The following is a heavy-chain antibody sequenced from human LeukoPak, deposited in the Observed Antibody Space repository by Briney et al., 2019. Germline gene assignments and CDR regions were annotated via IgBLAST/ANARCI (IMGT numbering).Heavy chain of an antibody. J-gene: IGHJ4*02. D-gene: IGHD2-2*01. CDR3: VRRCSSTSCYVRGSVDY. CDR1: GGSICSSHYY. CDR2: IYYSGST. V-gene: IGHV4-39*01. Sequence: SETLSLTCTVSGGSICSSHYYWGWIRQPPGKGLEWIGSIYYSGSTYYNPSLKSRVTISVDTSKNQFSLKLSSVTAADTAVYYCVRRCSSTSCYVRGSVDYWGQGTLVTVSS.